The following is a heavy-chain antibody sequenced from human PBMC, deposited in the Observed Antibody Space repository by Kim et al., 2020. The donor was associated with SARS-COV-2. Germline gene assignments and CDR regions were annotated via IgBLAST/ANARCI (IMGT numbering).Heavy chain of an antibody. J-gene: IGHJ5*02. Sequence: GGSLRLSCAASGFSFSTYAMNWVRQAPGKGLEWVSTITGSGAWTDYADPVKGRFTISRDNSKNTQYLQMNSLRAEDTALYYCAKDPIAGDKLVWFDPWGQGTLVTVSS. D-gene: IGHD6-13*01. CDR1: GFSFSTYA. CDR2: ITGSGAWT. V-gene: IGHV3-23*01. CDR3: AKDPIAGDKLVWFDP.